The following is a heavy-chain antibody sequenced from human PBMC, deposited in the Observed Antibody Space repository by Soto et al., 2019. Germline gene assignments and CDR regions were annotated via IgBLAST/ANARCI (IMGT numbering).Heavy chain of an antibody. V-gene: IGHV3-23*01. CDR3: AKGVQLYYYYYGMDV. J-gene: IGHJ6*02. CDR2: ISGSGGST. Sequence: HPGGSLRLSCAASGFTFSSYAMSWVRQAPGKGLEWVSAISGSGGSTYYADSVKGRFTISRDNSKNTLYLQMNSLRAEDTAVYYCAKGVQLYYYYYGMDVWGQGTTVTVSS. CDR1: GFTFSSYA. D-gene: IGHD5-18*01.